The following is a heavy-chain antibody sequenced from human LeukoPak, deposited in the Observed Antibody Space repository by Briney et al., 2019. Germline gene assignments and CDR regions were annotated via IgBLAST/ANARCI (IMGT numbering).Heavy chain of an antibody. CDR3: ARDPDSRYSRGAFDI. CDR2: ISAYNGNT. V-gene: IGHV1-18*01. J-gene: IGHJ3*02. CDR1: GYTFTSYG. D-gene: IGHD3-22*01. Sequence: AASVKVSCKASGYTFTSYGISWVRQAPGQGLEWMGWISAYNGNTNYAQKLQGRVTMTTDTSTSTAYMELRRLRSDDTAVYYCARDPDSRYSRGAFDIWGQGTMVTVSS.